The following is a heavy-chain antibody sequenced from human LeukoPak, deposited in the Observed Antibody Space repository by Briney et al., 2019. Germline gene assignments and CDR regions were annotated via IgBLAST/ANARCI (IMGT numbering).Heavy chain of an antibody. D-gene: IGHD7-27*01. V-gene: IGHV1-3*01. CDR3: ARDRRTNWGVYWYFDL. Sequence: GASVKVSCKASGYTFTSYAMHWVRQAPGQRLEWMGWINAGNGNTKYSQKFQGRVTITRDTSASTAYMELSSLRSEDTAVYYCARDRRTNWGVYWYFDLWGRGTLVTVSS. CDR2: INAGNGNT. CDR1: GYTFTSYA. J-gene: IGHJ2*01.